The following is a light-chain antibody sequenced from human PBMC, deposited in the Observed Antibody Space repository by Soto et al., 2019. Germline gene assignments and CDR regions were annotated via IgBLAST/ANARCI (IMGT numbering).Light chain of an antibody. CDR3: AAWDDSLNGVV. CDR1: TSNIGNNA. V-gene: IGLV1-36*01. J-gene: IGLJ2*01. CDR2: YDV. Sequence: QPVLTQPPSVSEAPRQRVTISCSGSTSNIGNNAVNWYQQLPGKAPKLLIYYDVLLPSGVSDRFSGSKSGTSASLAISGLQSEDEADYYCAAWDDSLNGVVFGGGTKLTVL.